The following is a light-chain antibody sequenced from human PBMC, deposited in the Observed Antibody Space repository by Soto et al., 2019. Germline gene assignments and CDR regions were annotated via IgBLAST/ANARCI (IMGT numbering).Light chain of an antibody. CDR1: QNINTW. J-gene: IGKJ4*01. CDR3: QQYNGFSAT. V-gene: IGKV1-5*03. Sequence: DIQMTQSPLTLSASVGDRVTITCRASQNINTWLAWYQQKPGRAPRLLIYRGSELESGVPSRFSGSGSWTAFTLTIDSLQPDDFATYYCQQYNGFSATFGGGTKVDI. CDR2: RGS.